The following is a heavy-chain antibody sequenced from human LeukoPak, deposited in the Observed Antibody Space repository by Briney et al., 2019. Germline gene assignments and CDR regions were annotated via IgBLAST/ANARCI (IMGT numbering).Heavy chain of an antibody. CDR1: GFTFSDYY. V-gene: IGHV3-11*01. Sequence: GSLRLSCAASGFTFSDYYMSWIRQAPGKGLEWVSYISSSGSTIYYADSVKGRFTISRDNAKNSLFLQMNSLRAEDTAVYYCARATSFSPSNFDYWGQGTLVTVSS. D-gene: IGHD2/OR15-2a*01. CDR2: ISSSGSTI. CDR3: ARATSFSPSNFDY. J-gene: IGHJ4*02.